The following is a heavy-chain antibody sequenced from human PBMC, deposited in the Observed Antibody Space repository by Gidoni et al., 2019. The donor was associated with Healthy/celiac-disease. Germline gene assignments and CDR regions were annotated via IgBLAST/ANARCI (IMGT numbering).Heavy chain of an antibody. CDR2: IRSSSSTI. Sequence: EVQLVESGGGLVQPGGSLRLSWAASGFTFSSSSMNWVPHAPGNGLEWASYIRSSSSTIYYADSVKGRFTISRDNAKNSLYLQMNSLRAEDTAVYYWAREREYCSSTSCYEGGTYYYYYGMDVWGQGTTVTVSS. J-gene: IGHJ6*02. V-gene: IGHV3-48*04. CDR1: GFTFSSSS. D-gene: IGHD2-2*01. CDR3: AREREYCSSTSCYEGGTYYYYYGMDV.